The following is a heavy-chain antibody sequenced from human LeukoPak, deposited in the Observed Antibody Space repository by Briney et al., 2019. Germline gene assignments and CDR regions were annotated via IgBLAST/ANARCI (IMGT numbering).Heavy chain of an antibody. CDR2: INLDGSQK. CDR3: ARDDHYSNYIDY. J-gene: IGHJ4*02. V-gene: IGHV3-7*01. Sequence: GSLRLSCAASGFTFSNYWMAWVRQAPGKGPEWVANINLDGSQKYYVDSVKGRFTISRDNAKNSLYLQMNSLRAEDTAVYYCARDDHYSNYIDYWGQGTLVTVSS. D-gene: IGHD4-11*01. CDR1: GFTFSNYW.